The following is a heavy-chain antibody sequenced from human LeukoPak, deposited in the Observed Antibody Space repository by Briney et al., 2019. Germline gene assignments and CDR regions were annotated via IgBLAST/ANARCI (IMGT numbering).Heavy chain of an antibody. CDR3: ASGPRARDGSVYNWFDP. V-gene: IGHV4-30-4*07. Sequence: RPSETLSLTCAVSGGSISSGGYSWSWIRQPPGKGLEWIGYIYYSGSTYYSPSLKSRVTISVDTSKNQFSLKLSSVTAADTAVYYCASGPRARDGSVYNWFDPWGQGTLVTVSS. J-gene: IGHJ5*02. D-gene: IGHD3-10*01. CDR2: IYYSGST. CDR1: GGSISSGGYS.